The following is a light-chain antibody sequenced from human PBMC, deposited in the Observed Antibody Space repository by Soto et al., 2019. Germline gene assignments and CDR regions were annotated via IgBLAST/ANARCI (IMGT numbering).Light chain of an antibody. CDR1: QSIRYN. CDR2: GAS. J-gene: IGKJ2*01. Sequence: EIVMTQSPATLSVSPGEGAIVSCRASQSIRYNLAWYQQTPGRAPRLLIYGASIRATGVPDRFSGSGSGTEFTLTISSLQSEDFAVYYCQQYDYWPPYTFGQGTKVEI. CDR3: QQYDYWPPYT. V-gene: IGKV3-15*01.